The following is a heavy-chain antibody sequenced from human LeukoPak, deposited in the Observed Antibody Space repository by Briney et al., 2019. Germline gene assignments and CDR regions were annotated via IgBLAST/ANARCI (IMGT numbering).Heavy chain of an antibody. Sequence: GGSLRLSCAASGFTFSSYWMSWVRQAPGKGLEWVANIKQDGSEKYYVDSVKGRFTISRDKAKNSLYLQMNSLRAEDTAVYYCARVTAMGRYAFDIWGQGTMVTVSS. V-gene: IGHV3-7*03. J-gene: IGHJ3*02. CDR2: IKQDGSEK. CDR1: GFTFSSYW. CDR3: ARVTAMGRYAFDI. D-gene: IGHD2-21*02.